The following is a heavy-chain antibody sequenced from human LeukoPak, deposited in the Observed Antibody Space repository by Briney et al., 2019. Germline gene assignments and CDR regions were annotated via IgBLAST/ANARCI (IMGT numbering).Heavy chain of an antibody. V-gene: IGHV3-11*04. D-gene: IGHD6-13*01. J-gene: IGHJ4*02. Sequence: GGSLRLSCAASGFTFSDFYMSWIRQAPGKGLEWVSYISHTDNNIYYADSVEGRFTISRDNAKNSLYLQMNSLSPEDTAVYYCVSGPSPVYNSNWYYSDYWGQGTLVTVSS. CDR1: GFTFSDFY. CDR2: ISHTDNNI. CDR3: VSGPSPVYNSNWYYSDY.